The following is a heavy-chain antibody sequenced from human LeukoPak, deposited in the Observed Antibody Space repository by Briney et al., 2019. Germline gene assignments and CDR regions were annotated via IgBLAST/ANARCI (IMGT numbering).Heavy chain of an antibody. D-gene: IGHD6-19*01. CDR2: IYYSGST. V-gene: IGHV4-59*01. Sequence: PSETLSLTCTVSGGSISSYYWSWIRQPPGKGLEWIGYIYYSGSTNYNPSLKSRVTISVDTSKNQFSLKLSSVTAADTAVNYCAREGYSSGWYGATDYWGQGTLVTVSS. CDR3: AREGYSSGWYGATDY. J-gene: IGHJ4*02. CDR1: GGSISSYY.